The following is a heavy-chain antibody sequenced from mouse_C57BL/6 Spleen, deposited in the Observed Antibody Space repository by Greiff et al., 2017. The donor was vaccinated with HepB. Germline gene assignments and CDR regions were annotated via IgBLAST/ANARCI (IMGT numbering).Heavy chain of an antibody. Sequence: EVKLMESGPGLVKPSQSLSLTCSVTGYSITSGYYWNWIRQFPGNKLEWMGYISYDGSNNYNPSLKNRISITRDTSKNQFFLKLNSVTTEDTATYYCARDYDGPFDYWGQGTTLTVSS. D-gene: IGHD2-3*01. V-gene: IGHV3-6*01. CDR2: ISYDGSN. J-gene: IGHJ2*01. CDR3: ARDYDGPFDY. CDR1: GYSITSGYY.